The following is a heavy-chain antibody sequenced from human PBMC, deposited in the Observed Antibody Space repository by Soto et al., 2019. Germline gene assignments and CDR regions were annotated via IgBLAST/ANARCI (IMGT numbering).Heavy chain of an antibody. V-gene: IGHV4-4*07. D-gene: IGHD1-1*01. Sequence: KPSETLSLTCTVSGASISGFYWSWIRKSAGKGLEWIGRIYATGTTDYNPSLKSRVMMSVDTSKKQFSLKLRSVTAADTAVYYCVRDGTKTLRDWFDPWGQGISVTVYS. CDR2: IYATGTT. CDR3: VRDGTKTLRDWFDP. CDR1: GASISGFY. J-gene: IGHJ5*02.